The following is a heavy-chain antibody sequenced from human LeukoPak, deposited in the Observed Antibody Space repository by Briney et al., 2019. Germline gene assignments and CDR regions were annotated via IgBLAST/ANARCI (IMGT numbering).Heavy chain of an antibody. CDR3: ARDLTYDRSGYFDY. CDR2: IWYDGSNK. V-gene: IGHV3-33*08. Sequence: GGSLRLSCAASGFTFSSYAMSWVRQAPGKGLEWVAVIWYDGSNKYYADSVKGRFTISRDNSKNTLYLQMNSLGAEDTAVYYCARDLTYDRSGYFDYWGQGTLVTVSS. CDR1: GFTFSSYA. D-gene: IGHD3-22*01. J-gene: IGHJ4*02.